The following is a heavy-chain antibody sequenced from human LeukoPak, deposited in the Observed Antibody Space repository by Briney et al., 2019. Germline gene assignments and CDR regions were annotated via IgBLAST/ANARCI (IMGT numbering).Heavy chain of an antibody. Sequence: SETLSLTCAVYGGSLSGYYGSWIRQPPGGGREGIGEINQSGSINYNPSLKSRVTISVDPSKHQFSLKLSSVTAADTAVYYCARGRITGTTVRRPAAATLFDYWGQGTLVTVSS. D-gene: IGHD1-7*01. CDR1: GGSLSGYY. CDR3: ARGRITGTTVRRPAAATLFDY. V-gene: IGHV4-34*01. J-gene: IGHJ4*02. CDR2: INQSGSI.